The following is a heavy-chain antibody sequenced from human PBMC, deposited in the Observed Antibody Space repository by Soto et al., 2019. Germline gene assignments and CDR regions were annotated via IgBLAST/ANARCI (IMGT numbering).Heavy chain of an antibody. J-gene: IGHJ5*02. CDR2: IKPDESEK. V-gene: IGHV3-7*01. Sequence: EVPLVESGGGLVQPGGSLRLSCTASGFTFSDSWMTWVRQAPGKGLEWVARIKPDESEKKYADSVKGRFSISRDNAKNSMYLQMESLRGEDTAVYYCVRGGSNYASWGQRTLVTVSS. D-gene: IGHD4-4*01. CDR1: GFTFSDSW. CDR3: VRGGSNYAS.